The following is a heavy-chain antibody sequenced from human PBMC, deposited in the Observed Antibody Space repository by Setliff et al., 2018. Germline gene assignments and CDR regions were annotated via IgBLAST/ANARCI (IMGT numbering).Heavy chain of an antibody. V-gene: IGHV1-46*01. CDR3: VRVGFRGVMSAYFDF. D-gene: IGHD3-10*01. Sequence: GASVKVSCKASGYTFTNHYMHWVRQAPGQGLEWRGMINPGGGSTTYAQKFQGRVTMTRDTSTSTVYMELSSLRTEDTAVYYCVRVGFRGVMSAYFDFWGQGTQVTSPQ. J-gene: IGHJ4*02. CDR1: GYTFTNHY. CDR2: INPGGGST.